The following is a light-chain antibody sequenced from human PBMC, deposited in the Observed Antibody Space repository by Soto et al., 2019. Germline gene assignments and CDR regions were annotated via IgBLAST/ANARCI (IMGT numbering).Light chain of an antibody. V-gene: IGKV1-27*01. Sequence: DIQMTQSPSSLSASVGDRVTITCRASQGIDNHLAWFQQKPGKAPNLLIYAASTLQSGVPSRFTGSGSGTDFTLTISRLQPEDASIYYCQKCKVAPFTFGGGTKVEIK. CDR1: QGIDNH. J-gene: IGKJ4*01. CDR3: QKCKVAPFT. CDR2: AAS.